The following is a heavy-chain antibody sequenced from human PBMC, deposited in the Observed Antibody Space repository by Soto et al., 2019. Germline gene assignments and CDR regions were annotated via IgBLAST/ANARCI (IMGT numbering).Heavy chain of an antibody. Sequence: QVHLVQSGAEVKKPGASVKVSCQGSGYAFTTYGITWVRQAPGQGLEWMGWISAHNDNTNYAQKLQGRVTVTRDPSTSTAYMELRSLRYDDTAVYYCARGRYGDYWGQGALVTVSS. CDR2: ISAHNDNT. CDR3: ARGRYGDY. J-gene: IGHJ4*02. D-gene: IGHD1-1*01. CDR1: GYAFTTYG. V-gene: IGHV1-18*01.